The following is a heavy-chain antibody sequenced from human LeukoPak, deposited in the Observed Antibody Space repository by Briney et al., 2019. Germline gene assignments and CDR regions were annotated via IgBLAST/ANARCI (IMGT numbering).Heavy chain of an antibody. J-gene: IGHJ5*02. CDR3: TRDGVTTFLCFDP. CDR2: ISPSGDIL. CDR1: GFTFSSHG. D-gene: IGHD4-17*01. V-gene: IGHV3-23*01. Sequence: PGGSLRLSCAASGFTFSSHGMNWVRQAPGKGLEWVSGISPSGDILYYADSVKGQFTISRDNSKNTVYLQMNSLRAEDTAVYYCTRDGVTTFLCFDPGGREPRVTVSS.